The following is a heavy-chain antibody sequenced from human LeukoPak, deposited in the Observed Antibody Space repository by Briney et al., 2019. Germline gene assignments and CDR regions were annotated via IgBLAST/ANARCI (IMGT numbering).Heavy chain of an antibody. Sequence: PGGSLRLSCAASGFTFSSYAMSWVRQAPGKGLEWVSAIRGSGDRTHYADSVKGRFTISRDNSKNTLYLQMNSLRAEDTAVYYCAKDLSDGLYCGGDCYWAFDYWGQGTLVTVSS. CDR2: IRGSGDRT. J-gene: IGHJ4*02. CDR1: GFTFSSYA. V-gene: IGHV3-23*01. CDR3: AKDLSDGLYCGGDCYWAFDY. D-gene: IGHD2-21*02.